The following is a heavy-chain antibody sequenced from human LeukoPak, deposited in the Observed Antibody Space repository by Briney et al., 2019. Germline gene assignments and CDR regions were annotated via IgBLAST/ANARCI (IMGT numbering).Heavy chain of an antibody. CDR1: GFTFSSYS. CDR2: ISSSSSTI. V-gene: IGHV3-48*01. J-gene: IGHJ3*02. CDR3: ARGDVSRYSSTPSPAFDI. Sequence: GGSLRLSCAASGFTFSSYSMNWVRQAPGKGLEWVSYISSSSSTIYYADSVKGRFTISRDNAKNSLYLQMNSLRAEDTAVYYCARGDVSRYSSTPSPAFDIWGQGTMVTVSS. D-gene: IGHD6-13*01.